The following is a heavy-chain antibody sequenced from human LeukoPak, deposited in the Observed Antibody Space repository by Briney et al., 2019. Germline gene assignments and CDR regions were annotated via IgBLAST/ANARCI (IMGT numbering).Heavy chain of an antibody. V-gene: IGHV3-20*04. J-gene: IGHJ6*03. D-gene: IGHD5-18*01. CDR3: ARHNQYIHAYYYMDV. CDR1: GFTFSSYW. CDR2: ISWNGGST. Sequence: GGSLRLSCAASGFTFSSYWMSWVRQAPGKGLEWVSGISWNGGSTGYADSVKGRFTISRDNAKKFLYLQMNGLRAEDTAFYYCARHNQYIHAYYYMDVWGKGTTVTVSS.